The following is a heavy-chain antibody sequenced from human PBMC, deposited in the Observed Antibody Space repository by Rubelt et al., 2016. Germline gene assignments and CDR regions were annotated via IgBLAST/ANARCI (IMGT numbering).Heavy chain of an antibody. V-gene: IGHV4-39*01. CDR3: ARQNPEYSSSSRDFDY. Sequence: QLQLQESGPGLVKPSETLSLTCTVSGGSISSSSYYWGWIRQPPGKGLEWIGSIYYSGSTCYIPSLRSRVTIAVDTAKNQFSLKLSSVTAADAAVYYCARQNPEYSSSSRDFDYWGQGTLVTVSS. D-gene: IGHD6-6*01. J-gene: IGHJ4*02. CDR1: GGSISSSSYY. CDR2: IYYSGST.